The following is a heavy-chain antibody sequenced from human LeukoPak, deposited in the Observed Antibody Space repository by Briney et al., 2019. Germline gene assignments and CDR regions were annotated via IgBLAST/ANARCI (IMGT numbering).Heavy chain of an antibody. V-gene: IGHV3-21*01. CDR2: ISSSSSYI. Sequence: GGSLRLSCAASGFTFSSYSMNWVRQAPGKGLEWVSSISSSSSYIYYADSVKGRFTISRDNAKNSLYLQMNSLRAEDTAVYYCARPSGTMIVVVDYAFEIWGQGKMVTVSS. D-gene: IGHD3-22*01. CDR3: ARPSGTMIVVVDYAFEI. J-gene: IGHJ3*02. CDR1: GFTFSSYS.